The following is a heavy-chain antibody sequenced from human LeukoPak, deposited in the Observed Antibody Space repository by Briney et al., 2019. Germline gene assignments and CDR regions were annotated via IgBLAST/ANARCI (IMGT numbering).Heavy chain of an antibody. CDR2: ISSSGSTI. J-gene: IGHJ3*02. CDR1: GFTFSSYA. D-gene: IGHD3-22*01. V-gene: IGHV3-48*04. CDR3: ARSPMVVVTADAFDI. Sequence: GGSLRLSCAASGFTFSSYAMHWVRQAPGKGLEWVSYISSSGSTICYADSVKGRFTISRDNAKNSLYLQMNSLRAEDTAVYYCARSPMVVVTADAFDIWGQGTMVTVSS.